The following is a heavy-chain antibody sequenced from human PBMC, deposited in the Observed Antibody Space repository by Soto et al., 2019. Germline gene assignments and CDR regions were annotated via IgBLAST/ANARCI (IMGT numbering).Heavy chain of an antibody. D-gene: IGHD6-19*01. V-gene: IGHV3-30*18. CDR2: ISYDGSNK. CDR1: GFTFSSYG. J-gene: IGHJ6*02. Sequence: GSLRLSCAASGFTFSSYGMHWVRQAPGKGLEWVAVISYDGSNKYYADSVKGRFTISRDSSKNTLFLQMSSLRAEDTAVYYCVKDGSSGWPYYYGMDVWGQGTTVTVSS. CDR3: VKDGSSGWPYYYGMDV.